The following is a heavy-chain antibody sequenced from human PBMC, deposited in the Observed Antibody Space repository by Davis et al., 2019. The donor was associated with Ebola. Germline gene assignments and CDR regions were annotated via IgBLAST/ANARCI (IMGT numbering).Heavy chain of an antibody. Sequence: PGGSLRLSCAGSGFTFNLYAMNWVRQAPGKGLEWVSGITTSGGSIYYADSVRGRFTISRDNAKSSLYLQMNSLRAEDTAVYYCARDHAVAATDYWGQGTLVIVSS. V-gene: IGHV3-23*01. CDR1: GFTFNLYA. CDR2: ITTSGGSI. D-gene: IGHD1-26*01. J-gene: IGHJ4*02. CDR3: ARDHAVAATDY.